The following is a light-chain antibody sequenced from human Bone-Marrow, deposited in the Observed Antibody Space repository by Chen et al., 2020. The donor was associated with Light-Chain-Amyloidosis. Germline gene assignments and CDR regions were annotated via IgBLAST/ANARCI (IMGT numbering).Light chain of an antibody. CDR3: DSTDTRGNVAV. CDR2: EDN. CDR1: ALPKKY. V-gene: IGLV3-10*01. Sequence: SYELTQPPSVSVSPGQTARITCSGDALPKKYAFWYQQKSGQAPVLVIYEDNKRASEFPERLPGVSAGKVDTVRISGAQVEDEGVYNCDSTDTRGNVAVFGGGSKLTVL. J-gene: IGLJ3*02.